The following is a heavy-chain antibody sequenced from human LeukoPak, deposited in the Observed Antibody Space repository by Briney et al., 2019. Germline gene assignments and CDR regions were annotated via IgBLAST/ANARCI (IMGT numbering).Heavy chain of an antibody. D-gene: IGHD1-7*01. V-gene: IGHV3-7*01. CDR3: ARARELGN. CDR2: IKQDGSEK. J-gene: IGHJ4*02. Sequence: PGGSLRLSCGASGFTFSSYWMSWVRQAPGKGLEWVANIKQDGSEKNYVDSVKGRFTISRDNAKNSLYLQMNSLRGEDTAVYYCARARELGNWGQGTLVTVSS. CDR1: GFTFSSYW.